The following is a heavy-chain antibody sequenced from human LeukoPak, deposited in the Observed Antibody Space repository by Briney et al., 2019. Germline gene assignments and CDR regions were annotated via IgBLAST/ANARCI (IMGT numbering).Heavy chain of an antibody. J-gene: IGHJ5*02. Sequence: SETLSLTCAVYGGSFSGYYWSWIRQPPGKGLEWIGEINHSGSTNYNPSLKSRVTISVDTSKNQFSLKLSSVTAADTAVYYCARGQWELLSGGRLENWFDPWGQGTLVTVSS. CDR1: GGSFSGYY. D-gene: IGHD1-26*01. CDR2: INHSGST. CDR3: ARGQWELLSGGRLENWFDP. V-gene: IGHV4-34*01.